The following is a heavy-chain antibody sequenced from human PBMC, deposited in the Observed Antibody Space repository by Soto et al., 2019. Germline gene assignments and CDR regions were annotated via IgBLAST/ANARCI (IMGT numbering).Heavy chain of an antibody. V-gene: IGHV3-23*01. D-gene: IGHD3-10*01. CDR3: AKDAVAYNGEWDWFDR. CDR1: GFTFKNFA. Sequence: EGQLLESGGGLVQPGGSLRLSCVASGFTFKNFAMTWVRQAPGKGMEWVSAIGGSGSSANYADSVKGRFTVSRDDSKSTLYLQMSGLRVDDTALYYWAKDAVAYNGEWDWFDRWGQGTLVTVSS. CDR2: IGGSGSSA. J-gene: IGHJ5*02.